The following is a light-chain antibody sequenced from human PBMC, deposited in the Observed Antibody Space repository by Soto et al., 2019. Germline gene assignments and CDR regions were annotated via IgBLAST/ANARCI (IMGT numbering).Light chain of an antibody. CDR2: DVS. Sequence: QSVLTQPPSASGSPGQSVTISCTGTSSDVGGYNYVSWYQHHPGKAPKLMISDVSKRPSGVPDRFSGSKSGNTASLPVSGLQAEDEDDYYCSSYSGSNNYVFGTGTKLTVL. J-gene: IGLJ1*01. CDR3: SSYSGSNNYV. CDR1: SSDVGGYNY. V-gene: IGLV2-8*01.